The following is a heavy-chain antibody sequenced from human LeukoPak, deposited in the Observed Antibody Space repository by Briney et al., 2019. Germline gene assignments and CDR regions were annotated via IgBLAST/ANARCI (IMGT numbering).Heavy chain of an antibody. CDR1: LYTFTSYY. J-gene: IGHJ3*02. CDR3: AYDSSGYYLGCAFDI. Sequence: ASVKVSCKASLYTFTSYYMHWVRQAPGQGLEWMGIINPSGGSTSYAQKFQGRVSKTTDTSTSTVYMELSSLRSEDTAVYYCAYDSSGYYLGCAFDIWGQGTMVTVSS. D-gene: IGHD3-22*01. CDR2: INPSGGST. V-gene: IGHV1-46*03.